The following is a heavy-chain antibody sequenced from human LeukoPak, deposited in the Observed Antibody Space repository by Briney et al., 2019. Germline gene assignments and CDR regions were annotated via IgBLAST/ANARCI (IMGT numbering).Heavy chain of an antibody. V-gene: IGHV3-11*04. CDR1: GFTFSDYY. J-gene: IGHJ3*02. CDR2: ISSSGSTI. D-gene: IGHD2-2*01. Sequence: GGSLRLSCAASGFTFSDYYMSWIRQAPGKGLEWVSYISSSGSTIYYADSVKGRFTISRDNAKNSLYLQMNSLRAEDTAVYYCARASSTSWNTDAFDIWGQGTMVTVSS. CDR3: ARASSTSWNTDAFDI.